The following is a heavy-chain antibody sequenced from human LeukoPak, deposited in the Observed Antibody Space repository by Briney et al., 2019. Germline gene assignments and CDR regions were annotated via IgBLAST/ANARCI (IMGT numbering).Heavy chain of an antibody. CDR2: ISWNSGSI. CDR3: AKDPGVASSRGNAFDI. Sequence: GGSLRLSCAASGFTFDDYGMHWVRQGPGKGLEWVSGISWNSGSIDYADSVRGRFTISRDNAKNSLYLQMNSLRAEDTALYYCAKDPGVASSRGNAFDIWGQGTMVTVSS. CDR1: GFTFDDYG. J-gene: IGHJ3*02. D-gene: IGHD4-23*01. V-gene: IGHV3-9*01.